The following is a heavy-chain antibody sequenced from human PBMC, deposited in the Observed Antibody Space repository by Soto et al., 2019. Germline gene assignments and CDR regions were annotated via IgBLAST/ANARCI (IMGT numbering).Heavy chain of an antibody. V-gene: IGHV4-59*01. CDR1: GGSISSYY. CDR3: ARGKLGNHDAFDI. CDR2: IYYSGST. Sequence: SETLSLTCTVSGGSISSYYWSWIRQPPGKGLEWIGYIYYSGSTNYNPSLKSRVTISVDTSKHQFSLKLSSVTAADTAGDYGARGKLGNHDAFDIWGQGTMVTVSS. J-gene: IGHJ3*02. D-gene: IGHD7-27*01.